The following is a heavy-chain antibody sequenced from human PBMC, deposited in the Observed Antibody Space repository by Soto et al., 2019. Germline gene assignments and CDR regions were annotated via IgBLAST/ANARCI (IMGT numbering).Heavy chain of an antibody. CDR3: AREAYYDFWSGYYPDYYYYGMDV. Sequence: QVQLVESGGGVVQPGRSLRLSCAASGFTFSSYGMHWVRQAPGKGLEWVAVIWYDGSNKYYADSVKGRFTISRDNSKNSLYLQMHSLRAEDTAVYYCAREAYYDFWSGYYPDYYYYGMDVWGQGTTVTVSS. CDR1: GFTFSSYG. J-gene: IGHJ6*02. D-gene: IGHD3-3*01. CDR2: IWYDGSNK. V-gene: IGHV3-33*01.